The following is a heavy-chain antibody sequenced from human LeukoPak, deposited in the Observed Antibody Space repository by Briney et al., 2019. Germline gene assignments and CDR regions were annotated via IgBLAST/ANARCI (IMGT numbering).Heavy chain of an antibody. D-gene: IGHD2-15*01. CDR1: GYTFSSYG. J-gene: IGHJ4*02. Sequence: GGSLRLSCAASGYTFSSYGLHWVRQAPGKGLEWVAVIRYDGSNKYYADSVKGRFTISRDNSKNTLYLQMNSLRAEDTAVYYCARDSRYCSGGSCYSVSDYWGQGTLVTVSS. V-gene: IGHV3-33*01. CDR3: ARDSRYCSGGSCYSVSDY. CDR2: IRYDGSNK.